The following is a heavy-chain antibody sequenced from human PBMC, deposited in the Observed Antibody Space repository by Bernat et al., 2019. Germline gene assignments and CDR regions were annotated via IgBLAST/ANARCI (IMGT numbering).Heavy chain of an antibody. CDR2: IYYSGST. V-gene: IGHV4-39*01. Sequence: QLQLQESGPGLVKPSETLSLTCTVSGGSISSRSYYWGWIRQPPGKGLEWIASIYYSGSTYYNPSLKSRVTISVDTSKKQFSLRLSSVTAADTAVYYCASLDFDWLPIQSNWFDPWGQGSLVTVSS. CDR1: GGSISSRSYY. J-gene: IGHJ5*02. D-gene: IGHD3-9*01. CDR3: ASLDFDWLPIQSNWFDP.